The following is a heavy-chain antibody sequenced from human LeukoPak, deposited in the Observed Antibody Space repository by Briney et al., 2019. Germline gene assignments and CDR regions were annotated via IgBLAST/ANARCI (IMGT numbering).Heavy chain of an antibody. V-gene: IGHV1-2*02. CDR2: INPNSGGR. D-gene: IGHD6-19*01. CDR1: GYTFTGYY. Sequence: APVKVSCKPSGYTFTGYYMHWVRQAPGQGLEWMGWINPNSGGRNYAQKFQGRVTMTRDTSISTAYMELSRLRSDDTAVYYCARSYSSGWYGDWYFDLWGRGTLVTVSS. J-gene: IGHJ2*01. CDR3: ARSYSSGWYGDWYFDL.